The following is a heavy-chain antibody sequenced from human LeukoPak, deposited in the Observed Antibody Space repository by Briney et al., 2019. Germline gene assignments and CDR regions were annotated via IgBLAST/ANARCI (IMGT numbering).Heavy chain of an antibody. CDR2: ISGFGGIT. D-gene: IGHD3-9*01. V-gene: IGHV3-23*01. CDR3: ARDGGSYYDILTGPRSLYYYMDV. Sequence: GGSLRLSCAASGFTFTNYVMSWVRQAPGKGLELVSAISGFGGITYYADSVKGRFTISRDNSKNTLYLQMNSLRAEDTAVYYCARDGGSYYDILTGPRSLYYYMDVWGKGTTVTVSS. J-gene: IGHJ6*03. CDR1: GFTFTNYV.